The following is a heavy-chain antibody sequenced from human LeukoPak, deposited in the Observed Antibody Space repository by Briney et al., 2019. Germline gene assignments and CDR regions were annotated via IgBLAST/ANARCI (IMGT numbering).Heavy chain of an antibody. Sequence: PSETLSLTCAVYGGSFSGYYWSWIRQPPGKGLEWIGEINHSGSTNYNPSLKSRVTMSVDTSKNQFSLELSSVTAADTAVYYCARGSEIAAAGSGYSFDYWGQGTLVTVSS. V-gene: IGHV4-34*01. CDR1: GGSFSGYY. D-gene: IGHD6-13*01. CDR3: ARGSEIAAAGSGYSFDY. CDR2: INHSGST. J-gene: IGHJ4*02.